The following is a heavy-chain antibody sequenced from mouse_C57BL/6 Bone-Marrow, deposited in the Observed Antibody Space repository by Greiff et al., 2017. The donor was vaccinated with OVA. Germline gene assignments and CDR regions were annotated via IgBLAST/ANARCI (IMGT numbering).Heavy chain of an antibody. CDR2: IDPSDSYT. CDR3: ARDHYYGSSGWYFDV. V-gene: IGHV1-69*01. CDR1: GYTFTSYW. J-gene: IGHJ1*03. D-gene: IGHD1-1*01. Sequence: VQLQESGAELVMPGASVKLSCKASGYTFTSYWMHWVKQRPGQGLEWIGEIDPSDSYTNYNQKFKGKSTLTVDKSSSTAYMQLSSLTSEDSAVYYCARDHYYGSSGWYFDVWGTGTTVTVSS.